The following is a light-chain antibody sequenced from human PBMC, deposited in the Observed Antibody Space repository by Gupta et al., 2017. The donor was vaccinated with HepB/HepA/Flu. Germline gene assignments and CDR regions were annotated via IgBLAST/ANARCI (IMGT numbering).Light chain of an antibody. V-gene: IGKV1-12*01. CDR3: QQADSFPFT. CDR1: QGISAW. Sequence: DIQMTQSPSSVSASVGDRVTITCRASQGISAWLAWYQQKPGRAPKLLIYAASDLQSGVPSRFSGSGSGTTFTLTISNLQPEDFAIYYCQQADSFPFTFGGGTKVEIK. J-gene: IGKJ4*01. CDR2: AAS.